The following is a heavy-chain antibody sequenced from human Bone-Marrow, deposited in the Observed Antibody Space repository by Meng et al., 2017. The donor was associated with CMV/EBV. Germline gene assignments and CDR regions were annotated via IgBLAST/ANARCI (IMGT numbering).Heavy chain of an antibody. CDR2: IYHSGST. CDR3: ARMGYGLYYYYGMDV. Sequence: SGGSSSSSNWWSWVRQPPGKGLEWIGEIYHSGSTNYNPSLKSRVTISVDTSKNQFSLKLSSVTAADTAVYYCARMGYGLYYYYGMDVWGQGTTVTVSS. V-gene: IGHV4-4*02. J-gene: IGHJ6*02. D-gene: IGHD2-8*01. CDR1: GGSSSSSNW.